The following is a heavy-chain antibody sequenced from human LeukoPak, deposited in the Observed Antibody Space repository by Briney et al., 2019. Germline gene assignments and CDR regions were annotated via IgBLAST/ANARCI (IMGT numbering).Heavy chain of an antibody. Sequence: SGGSLRLSCAASGFTVSSNYMSWVRQAPGKGLEWVSVIYSGGSTYYADSVKGRFTISRDNSKNTLYLQMNSLRAEDTAVYYCAKERGSGSYIFDYWGQGTLVTVSS. CDR2: IYSGGST. D-gene: IGHD1-26*01. CDR1: GFTVSSNY. V-gene: IGHV3-53*01. J-gene: IGHJ4*02. CDR3: AKERGSGSYIFDY.